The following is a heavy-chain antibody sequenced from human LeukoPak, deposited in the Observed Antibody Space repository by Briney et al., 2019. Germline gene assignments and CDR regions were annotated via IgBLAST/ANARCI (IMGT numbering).Heavy chain of an antibody. J-gene: IGHJ5*02. CDR1: GYTFTSDD. V-gene: IGHV1-8*03. CDR2: MNPHSGNT. Sequence: GASVKVSCKASGYTFTSDDINWVRQATGQGLEWMGWMNPHSGNTGYAQKFQGRVTITRNNSISTAYMEVSSLRSEHTAVYYCARVHRRCSSTSCYRAAWFDPWGQGTLVTVSS. CDR3: ARVHRRCSSTSCYRAAWFDP. D-gene: IGHD2-2*01.